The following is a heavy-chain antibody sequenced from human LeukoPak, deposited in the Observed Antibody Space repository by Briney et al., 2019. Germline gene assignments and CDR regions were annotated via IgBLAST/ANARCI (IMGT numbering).Heavy chain of an antibody. J-gene: IGHJ4*02. CDR1: GGSTSNYH. V-gene: IGHV4-59*08. CDR3: ARHTSGRGGGDFDY. Sequence: SETLSLTCTVSGGSTSNYHWSWLRQPPGKGLEWIAYMYYGGSSNYNPSLKSRVTMSVDTSKNQLSLRLSSVTAADTAVYYCARHTSGRGGGDFDYWGQGVLVIVSS. D-gene: IGHD5-12*01. CDR2: MYYGGSS.